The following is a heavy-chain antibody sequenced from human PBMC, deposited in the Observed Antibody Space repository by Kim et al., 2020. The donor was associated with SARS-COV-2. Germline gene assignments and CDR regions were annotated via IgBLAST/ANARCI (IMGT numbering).Heavy chain of an antibody. D-gene: IGHD5-12*01. J-gene: IGHJ4*02. Sequence: GGSLRLSCAASGFTFTSYSMNWVRQAPGRGLEWVSAIGGGGAATYYADSVKGRFTISRDNSRNTLYLQMNSLRAEDTAVYYCAKGGGGGYNYGDYGGQGT. CDR2: IGGGGAAT. CDR1: GFTFTSYS. CDR3: AKGGGGGYNYGDY. V-gene: IGHV3-23*01.